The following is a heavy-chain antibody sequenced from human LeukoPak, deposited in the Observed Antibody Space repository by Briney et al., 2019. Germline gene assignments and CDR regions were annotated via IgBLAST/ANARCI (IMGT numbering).Heavy chain of an antibody. V-gene: IGHV3-43D*03. J-gene: IGHJ5*02. D-gene: IGHD3-22*01. CDR2: ISWDGGST. Sequence: GGSLRLSCAASGFTFDDYAMHWVRQAPGKGLEWVSLISWDGGSTYYADSVKGRFTIPRDNSKNTLYLQMNSLRAEDTAVYYCAKVGRYYDSSAPTRSWGQGTLVTVSS. CDR1: GFTFDDYA. CDR3: AKVGRYYDSSAPTRS.